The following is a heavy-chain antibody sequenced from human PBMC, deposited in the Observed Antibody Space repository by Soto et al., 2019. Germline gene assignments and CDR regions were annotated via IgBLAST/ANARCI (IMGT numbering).Heavy chain of an antibody. D-gene: IGHD1-7*01. CDR3: ASRDPGTSVDY. Sequence: QVQLQESGPGLVKPSGTLSLTCAVSGGSFTSNNWWTWVRQPPGQGLEWIGEIYRTGSTNYNPSLKRRVTISLDKSENQFSLKVTSLTAADTAVYYCASRDPGTSVDYWGQRTLVTVSS. CDR2: IYRTGST. J-gene: IGHJ4*02. V-gene: IGHV4-4*02. CDR1: GGSFTSNNW.